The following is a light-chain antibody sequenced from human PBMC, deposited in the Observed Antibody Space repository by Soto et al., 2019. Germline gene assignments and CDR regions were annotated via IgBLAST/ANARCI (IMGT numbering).Light chain of an antibody. J-gene: IGLJ1*01. Sequence: QSVLTQPPSVSAAPGQKVTISCSGDTSNTLHNFVSWYQQLPGAAPKLLIYEDNKRPSGIPDRFSGSKFGTSVTLAITGLQTGDEADYYCGTWDTNLSAYVFGTGTEVTVL. CDR1: TSNTLHNF. CDR3: GTWDTNLSAYV. CDR2: EDN. V-gene: IGLV1-51*02.